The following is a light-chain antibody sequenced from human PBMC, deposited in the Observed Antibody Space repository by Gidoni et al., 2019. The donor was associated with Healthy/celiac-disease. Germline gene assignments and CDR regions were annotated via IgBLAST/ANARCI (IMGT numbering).Light chain of an antibody. V-gene: IGKV1-13*02. CDR1: QGISSA. J-gene: IGKJ4*01. CDR2: DAS. Sequence: AIQLTQSPSSLSASVGDSVTITCRASQGISSAFAWYQQKPGKAPNLLIYDASSLESGVPSRFSGSGSGTDFTLTISSLQPEDFATYYCQQFNSYPLTFXGXTKVEIK. CDR3: QQFNSYPLT.